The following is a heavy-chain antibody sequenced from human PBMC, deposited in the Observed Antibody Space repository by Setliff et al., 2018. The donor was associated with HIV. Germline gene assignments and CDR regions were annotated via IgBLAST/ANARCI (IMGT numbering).Heavy chain of an antibody. CDR1: GGPITRGSYY. CDR2: VFHNGST. V-gene: IGHV4-39*01. D-gene: IGHD3-10*01. Sequence: SETLSLTCSVSGGPITRGSYYWGWIRQSPGKGLRWLGSVFHNGSTLYNPSLRSRLTMSVDTSKNRFSLSLRSVTAADTSLYYCARHGTYYHLFDYWGQGRPVTVSS. CDR3: ARHGTYYHLFDY. J-gene: IGHJ4*02.